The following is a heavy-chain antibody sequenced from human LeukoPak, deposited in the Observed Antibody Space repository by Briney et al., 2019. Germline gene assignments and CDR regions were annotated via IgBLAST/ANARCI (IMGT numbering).Heavy chain of an antibody. CDR2: VYDSEST. D-gene: IGHD5-12*01. V-gene: IGHV4-59*01. J-gene: IGHJ3*02. Sequence: SGPGLVKPSETLSLTYTVSGGSIRSYYWNWIRQPPGKGLEWIGYVYDSESTNHNPSLKSRVTILGDTSKNKVSLKLSSVTAADTAVYYCARGYSGYVHDAFDIWGQGTMVSVSS. CDR1: GGSIRSYY. CDR3: ARGYSGYVHDAFDI.